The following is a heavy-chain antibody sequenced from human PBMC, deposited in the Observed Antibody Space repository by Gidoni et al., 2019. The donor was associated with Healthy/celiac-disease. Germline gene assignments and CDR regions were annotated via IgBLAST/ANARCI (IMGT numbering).Heavy chain of an antibody. CDR1: GFTFSSYA. Sequence: EVQLLESGGGLVQPGGSLRLSCAASGFTFSSYAMSWVRQAPGKGLEWVSASSGSCGSTYYADSVKGRFTISRDNSKNTLYLQMNSLRAEDTAVYYAITIFPDAFDIWGQGTMVTVSS. CDR2: SSGSCGST. D-gene: IGHD3-3*01. CDR3: ITIFPDAFDI. J-gene: IGHJ3*02. V-gene: IGHV3-23*01.